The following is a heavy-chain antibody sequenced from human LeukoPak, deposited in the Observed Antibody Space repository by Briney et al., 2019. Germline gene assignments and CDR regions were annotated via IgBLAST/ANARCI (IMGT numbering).Heavy chain of an antibody. Sequence: SVKVSCKASGGTFISYAISWVRQAPGQGLEWMGGIIPIFGTANYAQKFQGRVTITTDESTSTAYMELSSLRSEDTAVYYCARDASDSKVRGVIGYYFDYWGQGTLVTVSS. D-gene: IGHD3-10*01. CDR3: ARDASDSKVRGVIGYYFDY. CDR1: GGTFISYA. J-gene: IGHJ4*02. CDR2: IIPIFGTA. V-gene: IGHV1-69*05.